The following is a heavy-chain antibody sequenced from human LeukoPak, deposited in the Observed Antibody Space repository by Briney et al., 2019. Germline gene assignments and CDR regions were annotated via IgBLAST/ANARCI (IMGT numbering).Heavy chain of an antibody. V-gene: IGHV3-48*01. D-gene: IGHD3-10*01. Sequence: GGSLRLSCAASGFTFSSYSMNWVRQAPGKGLEWISYISSASNTISYADSVKGRFTISRDNAKNSVYLQMNSLRAEDTAMYYCARDGWFGDYNWFDPWGQGTLVTVSS. J-gene: IGHJ5*02. CDR1: GFTFSSYS. CDR2: ISSASNTI. CDR3: ARDGWFGDYNWFDP.